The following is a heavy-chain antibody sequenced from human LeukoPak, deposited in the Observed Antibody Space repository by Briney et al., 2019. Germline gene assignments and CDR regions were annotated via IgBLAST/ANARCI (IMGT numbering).Heavy chain of an antibody. J-gene: IGHJ6*03. Sequence: EASVKVSCKASGYTFTSYDINWVRQATGQGLEWMGWMNPNSGNTGYAQKLQGRVTMTTDTSTSTAYMELRSLRSDDTAVYYCARDLAPLLWFGELFGFYYMDVWGKGTTVTVSS. CDR2: MNPNSGNT. V-gene: IGHV1-8*02. CDR3: ARDLAPLLWFGELFGFYYMDV. CDR1: GYTFTSYD. D-gene: IGHD3-10*01.